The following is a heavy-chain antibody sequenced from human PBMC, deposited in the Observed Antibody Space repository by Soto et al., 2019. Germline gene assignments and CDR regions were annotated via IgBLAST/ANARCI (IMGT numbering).Heavy chain of an antibody. CDR2: IYHTGST. CDR1: AGSLSNYY. J-gene: IGHJ4*02. CDR3: ARGGRGSGLYFLYYFDP. V-gene: IGHV4-59*01. D-gene: IGHD3-16*01. Sequence: QVQLQESGPGLVKPSETLSLTCSVSAGSLSNYYWTWIRQSPGQGLEWIGEIYHTGSTKYNPSLKRPVAISVDMSKNQFSLTLSSVTPADTAVYYCARGGRGSGLYFLYYFDPWGQGTLITVSS.